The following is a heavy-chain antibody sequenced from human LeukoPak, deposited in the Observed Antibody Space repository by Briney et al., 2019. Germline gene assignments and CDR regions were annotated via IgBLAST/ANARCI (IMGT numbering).Heavy chain of an antibody. J-gene: IGHJ5*02. CDR1: GYTFTDYY. V-gene: IGHV1-2*06. Sequence: ASVKVSCKASGYTFTDYYMQWVRQAPGQGLEWMGRINPNSGGTNYAREFQGRVTMTRDTSISTAYMELSRLRSEDTAIYYCVRDNSRFEGGSTFWWFDPWGPGTLVTVSS. CDR2: INPNSGGT. D-gene: IGHD3-16*01. CDR3: VRDNSRFEGGSTFWWFDP.